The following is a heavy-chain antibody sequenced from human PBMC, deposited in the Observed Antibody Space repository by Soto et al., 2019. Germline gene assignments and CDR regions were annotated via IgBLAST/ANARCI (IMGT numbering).Heavy chain of an antibody. CDR2: MNPNSGNT. CDR1: GYTFTSYD. CDR3: ARMAVDIVAKIGDHDYEE. J-gene: IGHJ4*02. V-gene: IGHV1-8*01. Sequence: QVQLVQSGAEVKKPGASVKVSCKASGYTFTSYDINWVRQATVQGREWMGWMNPNSGNTGYAQKFQGRVTMTRNTSISTAYMELSSLRSEDTAVYYCARMAVDIVAKIGDHDYEEWGQGTLVTVSS. D-gene: IGHD5-12*01.